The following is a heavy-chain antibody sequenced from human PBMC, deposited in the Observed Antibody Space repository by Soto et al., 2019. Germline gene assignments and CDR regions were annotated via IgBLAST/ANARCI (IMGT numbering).Heavy chain of an antibody. D-gene: IGHD2-8*01. CDR1: GYTFTGYY. CDR3: ARVSMLPAHAFDI. J-gene: IGHJ3*02. CDR2: INPNSGGT. Sequence: ASVKVSCKASGYTFTGYYMHWVRQAPGQGLEWMGWINPNSGGTNYAQKFQGWVTTTRDTSISTAYMELSRLRSDDTAVYYCARVSMLPAHAFDIWGQGTMVTVSS. V-gene: IGHV1-2*04.